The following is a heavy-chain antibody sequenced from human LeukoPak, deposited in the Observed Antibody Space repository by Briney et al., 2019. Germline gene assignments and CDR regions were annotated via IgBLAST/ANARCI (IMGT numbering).Heavy chain of an antibody. D-gene: IGHD4-17*01. CDR2: ISYIGST. Sequence: SETLSLTCAVSDDSFRSHYWTWIRQPPGKGLEWIGYISYIGSTNYNPSLKSRVTISIDTSRNHLSLRLSSVTAADTAVYYCARDLVTVTKGFDIWGQGTMVSVSS. CDR3: ARDLVTVTKGFDI. V-gene: IGHV4-59*11. CDR1: DDSFRSHY. J-gene: IGHJ3*02.